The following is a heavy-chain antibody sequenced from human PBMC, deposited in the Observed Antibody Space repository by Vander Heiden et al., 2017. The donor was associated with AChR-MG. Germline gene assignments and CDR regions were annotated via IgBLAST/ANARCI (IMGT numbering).Heavy chain of an antibody. D-gene: IGHD3-16*02. V-gene: IGHV3-7*01. CDR3: ARDPDGSYRTYYYGMDV. J-gene: IGHJ6*02. CDR1: GYTLSSYW. Sequence: EVQLVESGGGLVQPGKSLRLSCAASGYTLSSYWMVWVRQAPGKGLEWVANIDQAGTEKYYVDSVKGRFTISRDNAKNALYLQMNSLSAEDTGIYYYARDPDGSYRTYYYGMDVWGQGTTVTVSS. CDR2: IDQAGTEK.